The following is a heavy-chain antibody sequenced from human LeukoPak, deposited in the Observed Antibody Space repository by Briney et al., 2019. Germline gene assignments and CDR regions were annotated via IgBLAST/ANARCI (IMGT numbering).Heavy chain of an antibody. CDR3: ASGELGPLDY. J-gene: IGHJ4*02. CDR2: IIPIFGTA. D-gene: IGHD7-27*01. CDR1: GGTFSSYA. Sequence: SVKVSCKASGGTFSSYAISWVRQAPGQGLEWMGGIIPIFGTANYAQKFQGRVTITADKSTSTAYMELSRLRSDDTAVYYCASGELGPLDYWGQGTLVTVSS. V-gene: IGHV1-69*06.